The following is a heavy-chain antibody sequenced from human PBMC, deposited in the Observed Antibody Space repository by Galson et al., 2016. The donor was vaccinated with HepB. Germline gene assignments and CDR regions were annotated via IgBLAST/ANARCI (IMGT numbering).Heavy chain of an antibody. V-gene: IGHV4-61*01. CDR2: IYYSGST. J-gene: IGHJ2*01. Sequence: LTCTVSGGSVNNYNYYWSWIRQPPAKGLEWIGYIYYSGSTNYNPSLKSRVTISVDASKNQFSLRLTSVTAADTALYYCARDQGGYFDLWGRGALVAVSS. CDR3: ARDQGGYFDL. CDR1: GGSVNNYNYY.